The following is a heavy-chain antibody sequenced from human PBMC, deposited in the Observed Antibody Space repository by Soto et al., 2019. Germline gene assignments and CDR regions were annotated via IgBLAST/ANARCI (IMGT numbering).Heavy chain of an antibody. CDR1: GFTFSSYG. J-gene: IGHJ3*02. D-gene: IGHD3-22*01. Sequence: GGSLRLSCAASGFTFSSYGMHWVRQAPGKGPEWVAVISYDGSNKYYADSVKGRFTISRDNSKNTPYLQMNSLRAEDTAVYYCAKEEAYYYDSSGPPGAFDIWGQGTMVTVSS. CDR3: AKEEAYYYDSSGPPGAFDI. CDR2: ISYDGSNK. V-gene: IGHV3-30*18.